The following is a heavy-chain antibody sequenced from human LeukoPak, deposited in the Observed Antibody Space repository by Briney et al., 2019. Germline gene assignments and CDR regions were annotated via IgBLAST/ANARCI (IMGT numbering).Heavy chain of an antibody. V-gene: IGHV3-30*04. CDR1: GFTFSSYA. CDR3: ATLGSHFDY. J-gene: IGHJ4*02. Sequence: QPGGSLRLSCAASGFTFSSYAMHWVRQAPGKGLEWVAVISYDGSNKYYADSVKGRFTTSRDNSKNTLYLQMNSLRAEGTAVYYCATLGSHFDYWGQGTLVTVSS. CDR2: ISYDGSNK. D-gene: IGHD3-10*01.